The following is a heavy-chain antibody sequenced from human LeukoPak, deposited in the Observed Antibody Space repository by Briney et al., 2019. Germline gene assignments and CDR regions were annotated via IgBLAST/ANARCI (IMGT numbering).Heavy chain of an antibody. Sequence: GGSLRLSCAASGFTFSSYAMNWVRQAPGKGLEWVAVISYDGSNKYYTDSVKGRFTISRDNSKNTLYLQMNSLRAEDTAVYYCAKEVDGYSYGYDYWGQGTLVTVSS. D-gene: IGHD5-18*01. CDR3: AKEVDGYSYGYDY. J-gene: IGHJ4*02. CDR2: ISYDGSNK. V-gene: IGHV3-30*18. CDR1: GFTFSSYA.